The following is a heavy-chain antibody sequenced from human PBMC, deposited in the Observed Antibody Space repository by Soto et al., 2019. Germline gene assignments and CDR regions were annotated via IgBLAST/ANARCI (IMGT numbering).Heavy chain of an antibody. D-gene: IGHD2-2*01. CDR2: ISSSSSYI. CDR1: GFTFSSYS. CDR3: ARDLYCSSTSCYPGGYYGMDV. V-gene: IGHV3-21*01. J-gene: IGHJ6*02. Sequence: EVQLVESGGGLVKPGGSLRLSCAASGFTFSSYSMNWVRQAPGKGLEWVSSISSSSSYIYYADSVKGRFTISRDNAKNSLYIQMNSLRAEDTAVYYCARDLYCSSTSCYPGGYYGMDVWGQGTTVTVSS.